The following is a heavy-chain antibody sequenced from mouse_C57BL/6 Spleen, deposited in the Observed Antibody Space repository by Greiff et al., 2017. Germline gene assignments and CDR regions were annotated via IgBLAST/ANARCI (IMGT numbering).Heavy chain of an antibody. V-gene: IGHV5-4*03. Sequence: DVKLVESGGGLVKPGGSLKLSCAASGFTFSSYAMSWVRQTPEKRLEWVATISDGGSYTYYPDNVKGRFTISRDNAKNNLYLQMSHLTSEDTAMYYCASDPGRGAMDYWGQGTSVTVSS. CDR3: ASDPGRGAMDY. CDR1: GFTFSSYA. D-gene: IGHD3-3*01. CDR2: ISDGGSYT. J-gene: IGHJ4*01.